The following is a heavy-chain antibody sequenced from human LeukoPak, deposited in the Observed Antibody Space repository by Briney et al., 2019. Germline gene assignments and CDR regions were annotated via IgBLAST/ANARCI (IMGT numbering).Heavy chain of an antibody. CDR1: GFTFGSYA. Sequence: GGSLRLSCAASGFTFGSYAMSWVRQAPGKGLEWVSAISGSGGSTYYADSVKGRFTISRDNSKNTLYLQMNSLRAEDTAVYYCAKGDIVVGVAAYWGQGTLVTVSS. V-gene: IGHV3-23*01. CDR3: AKGDIVVGVAAY. J-gene: IGHJ4*02. D-gene: IGHD2-15*01. CDR2: ISGSGGST.